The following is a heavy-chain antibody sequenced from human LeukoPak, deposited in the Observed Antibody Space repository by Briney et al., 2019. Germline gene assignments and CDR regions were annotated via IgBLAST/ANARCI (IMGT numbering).Heavy chain of an antibody. D-gene: IGHD6-19*01. CDR3: ARGGPYSSGWSQYFQH. Sequence: PSGTLSLTCAVSGGSISSSNWWSWVRQPPGKGLEWIGEIFHSGSTNYNPSLKSRVTTSVDKSKNQFSLKLSSVTAADTAVYYCARGGPYSSGWSQYFQHWGQGTLVTVSS. CDR2: IFHSGST. V-gene: IGHV4-4*02. CDR1: GGSISSSNW. J-gene: IGHJ1*01.